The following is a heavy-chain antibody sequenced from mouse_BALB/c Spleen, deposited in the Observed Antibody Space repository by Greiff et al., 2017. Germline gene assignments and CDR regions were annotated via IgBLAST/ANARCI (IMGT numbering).Heavy chain of an antibody. V-gene: IGHV5-6-4*01. CDR2: ISSGGSYT. J-gene: IGHJ2*01. D-gene: IGHD2-4*01. CDR3: TRIYYDFPFDY. CDR1: GFTFSSYT. Sequence: EVKLVESGGGLVKPGGSLKLSCAASGFTFSSYTMSWVRQTPEKRLEWVATISSGGSYTYYPDSVKGRFTISRDNAKNTLYLQMSSLKSEDTAMYYCTRIYYDFPFDYWGQGTTLTVSS.